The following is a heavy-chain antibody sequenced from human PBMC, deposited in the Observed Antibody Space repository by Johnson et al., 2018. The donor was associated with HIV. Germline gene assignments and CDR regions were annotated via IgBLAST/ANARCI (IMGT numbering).Heavy chain of an antibody. Sequence: VQLVESGGGLVRPGGSLRLSCAASGFTFSSYAMSWVRQALGKGLEWVSGISGSGGSTYYAGSVKGRFPISRDNSKNTVYLQMNSLRTEDTAVYYCVRESLRPIPVNGPGDAPFDIWGRGTTVTVSS. CDR3: VRESLRPIPVNGPGDAPFDI. J-gene: IGHJ3*02. D-gene: IGHD6-19*01. CDR2: ISGSGGST. CDR1: GFTFSSYA. V-gene: IGHV3-23*04.